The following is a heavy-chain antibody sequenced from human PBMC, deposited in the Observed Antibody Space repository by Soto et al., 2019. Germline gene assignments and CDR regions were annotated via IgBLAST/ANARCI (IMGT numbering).Heavy chain of an antibody. D-gene: IGHD2-15*01. V-gene: IGHV1-2*02. CDR1: GYTFTLYY. CDR3: ARGGSWYDY. CDR2: INPNTGGT. J-gene: IGHJ4*02. Sequence: QVLLVQSEAAVKKPGASVKVSCKASGYTFTLYYIHWVRQAPEQGLEWMGWINPNTGGTNSAQKCQGRVTMTRDTSIRTVYMELSGLRSDDTAVYYCARGGSWYDYWGQGTLVTVSS.